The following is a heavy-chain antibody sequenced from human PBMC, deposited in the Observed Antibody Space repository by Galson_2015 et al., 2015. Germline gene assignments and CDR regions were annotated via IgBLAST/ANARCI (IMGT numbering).Heavy chain of an antibody. CDR3: ASHLPESSGWSIGYYGMDV. CDR1: GYSFTSYW. D-gene: IGHD6-19*01. Sequence: QSGAAVKKPGESLKISCKGSGYSFTSYWVGWGRQMSGKGLERMGIISPGESDTRYSPSFQGQVSISADKSISTAYLQWSSLKASYTAMYYCASHLPESSGWSIGYYGMDVWGQGTTVTVSS. J-gene: IGHJ6*02. V-gene: IGHV5-51*03. CDR2: ISPGESDT.